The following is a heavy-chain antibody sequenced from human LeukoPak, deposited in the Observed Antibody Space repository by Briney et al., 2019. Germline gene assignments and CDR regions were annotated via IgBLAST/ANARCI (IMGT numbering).Heavy chain of an antibody. V-gene: IGHV1-8*01. D-gene: IGHD5-12*01. Sequence: ASVKVCCQASGDTFTSFDITWVRQATGRGLEWMGWMNPNSGNTAYAQNFQGRVTMTRDTSVSTAYMELSSLRSEDTAVYYCARELYGGYGIDYWGQGTLVTVSS. J-gene: IGHJ4*02. CDR1: GDTFTSFD. CDR3: ARELYGGYGIDY. CDR2: MNPNSGNT.